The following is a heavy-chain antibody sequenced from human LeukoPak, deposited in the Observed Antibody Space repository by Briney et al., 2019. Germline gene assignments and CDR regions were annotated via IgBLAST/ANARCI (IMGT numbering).Heavy chain of an antibody. D-gene: IGHD3-3*01. CDR1: CGSISSHY. CDR3: ARDIGSTAIYYDFWSGYSVGWFDP. V-gene: IGHV4-59*11. Sequence: PSETLSLTCTVSCGSISSHYWSWIRQPPGKGLEWIGYIYYSGSNNYNPPLKSRVTISVDTSKNQFSLKLSSVTAADTAVYYCARDIGSTAIYYDFWSGYSVGWFDPWGQGTLVTVSS. CDR2: IYYSGSN. J-gene: IGHJ5*02.